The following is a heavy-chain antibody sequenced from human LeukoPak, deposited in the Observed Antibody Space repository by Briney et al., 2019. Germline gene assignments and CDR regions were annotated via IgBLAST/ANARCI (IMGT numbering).Heavy chain of an antibody. V-gene: IGHV3-21*01. CDR2: ISSGGSYI. CDR3: ARRADMDAFDI. J-gene: IGHJ3*02. Sequence: GGSLRLSCAASGFTFSNYNMNWVRQAPGKGLEWVSSISSGGSYIYYADSVKGRFTISRDNAKNSLYLQMNSLRAEDTAVYYCARRADMDAFDIWGQGTMVTVSS. CDR1: GFTFSNYN.